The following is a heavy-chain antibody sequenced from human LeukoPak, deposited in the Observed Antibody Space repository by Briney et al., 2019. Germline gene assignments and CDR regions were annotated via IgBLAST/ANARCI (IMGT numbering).Heavy chain of an antibody. Sequence: SETLSLTCTVSGGSISSYYWSWIRQPAGRGLEWIGRIYTSGSTNYNPSLESRVTMSVDTSKNQFSLRLSSVTAADTAVYYCARGSTRPNWFDPWGQGTLVTVSS. CDR2: IYTSGST. CDR3: ARGSTRPNWFDP. J-gene: IGHJ5*02. D-gene: IGHD2-2*01. CDR1: GGSISSYY. V-gene: IGHV4-4*07.